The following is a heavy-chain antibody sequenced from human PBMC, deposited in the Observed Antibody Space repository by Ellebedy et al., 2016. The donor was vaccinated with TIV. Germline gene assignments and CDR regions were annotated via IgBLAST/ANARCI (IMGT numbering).Heavy chain of an antibody. CDR1: GGSFSGYY. CDR3: ARCPGDTAMVTCYFDY. V-gene: IGHV4-34*01. Sequence: MPSETLSLTCAVYGGSFSGYYWRRIRQPPGQGLEWIGEINHSGSTNYNPSLKSRVTVSVDTSKNQFSLKLSSVTAADTAVYYCARCPGDTAMVTCYFDYWGQGTLVTVSS. D-gene: IGHD5-18*01. J-gene: IGHJ4*02. CDR2: INHSGST.